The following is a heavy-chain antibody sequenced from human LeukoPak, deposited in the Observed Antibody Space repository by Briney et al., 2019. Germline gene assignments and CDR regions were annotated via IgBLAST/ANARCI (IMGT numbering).Heavy chain of an antibody. D-gene: IGHD3-10*01. CDR1: GGSFSGYY. Sequence: SETLSLTCAVYGGSFSGYYWSWIRQPPGKGLEWIGEINHSGSTNYNPSLKRRVTTSLDTSKNQFSLKLSSVTAADTAVYYCAKSLYGSGSYYNWFDPWGQGTLVTVSS. CDR3: AKSLYGSGSYYNWFDP. V-gene: IGHV4-34*01. CDR2: INHSGST. J-gene: IGHJ5*02.